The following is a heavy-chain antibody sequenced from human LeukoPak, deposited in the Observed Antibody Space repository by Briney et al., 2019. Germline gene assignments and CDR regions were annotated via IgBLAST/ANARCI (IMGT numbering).Heavy chain of an antibody. J-gene: IGHJ3*02. D-gene: IGHD6-13*01. V-gene: IGHV3-23*01. CDR2: ISGSGGST. CDR1: GFTFSSYA. CDR3: AKGDSSSWYRGAFDI. Sequence: PGGSLRLSCAASGFTFSSYAMSWVRQAPGKGLEWVSAISGSGGSTHYADSVKGRFTISRDNSKNTLYLQMNSLRAEDTAVYYCAKGDSSSWYRGAFDIWGQGTMVTVSS.